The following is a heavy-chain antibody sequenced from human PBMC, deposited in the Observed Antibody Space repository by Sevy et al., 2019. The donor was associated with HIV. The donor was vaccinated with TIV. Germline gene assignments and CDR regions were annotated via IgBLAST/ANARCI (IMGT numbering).Heavy chain of an antibody. CDR3: ARDLVRGVVVVTAPSGY. J-gene: IGHJ4*02. Sequence: GGSLRLSCAASGFTFSSYAMHWVRQAPGKGLEWVAVISYDGSNKYYADSVKGRFTISRDNSKNTLYLQMNSLRAEDTAVYYCARDLVRGVVVVTAPSGYWGQGTLVTVSS. CDR2: ISYDGSNK. CDR1: GFTFSSYA. D-gene: IGHD2-21*02. V-gene: IGHV3-30-3*01.